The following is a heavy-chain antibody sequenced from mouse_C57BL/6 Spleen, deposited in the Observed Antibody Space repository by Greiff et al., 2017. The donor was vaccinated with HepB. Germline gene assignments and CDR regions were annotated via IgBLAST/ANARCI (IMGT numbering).Heavy chain of an antibody. CDR3: ARDRQFVKGYFDY. Sequence: EVKLVESGGGLVKPGGSLKLSCAASGFTFSSYAMSWVRQTPEKRLEWVATISDGGSYTYYPDNVKGRFTISRDNAKNNLYLQMSHLKSEDTAMYYCARDRQFVKGYFDYWGQGTTLTVSS. V-gene: IGHV5-4*01. J-gene: IGHJ2*01. CDR1: GFTFSSYA. CDR2: ISDGGSYT.